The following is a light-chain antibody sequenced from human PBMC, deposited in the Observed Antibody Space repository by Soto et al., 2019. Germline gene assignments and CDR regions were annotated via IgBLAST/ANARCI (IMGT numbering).Light chain of an antibody. CDR3: SSYTSTNTLV. CDR2: GGS. J-gene: IGLJ2*01. Sequence: QSVLTQPASVSGSPGQSITISCTGTSSDVGDYHYVSWYQQHPGKAPKLIIYGGSNRPSGISNRFSGSKSGNTASLTISGLQAEDEADYYCSSYTSTNTLVFGGGTKLTVL. V-gene: IGLV2-14*01. CDR1: SSDVGDYHY.